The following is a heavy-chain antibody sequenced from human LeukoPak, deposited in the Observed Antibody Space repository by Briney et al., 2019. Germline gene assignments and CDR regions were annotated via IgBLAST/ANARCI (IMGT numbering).Heavy chain of an antibody. CDR1: GGSFRGYY. V-gene: IGHV4-34*01. CDR2: INHTGST. D-gene: IGHD1-26*01. J-gene: IGHJ4*02. Sequence: PSETLSLTFAVYGGSFRGYYWSWIRQPPGKGLEWIGDINHTGSTNYNPSLKSRVIISVDTSKHQFSLNLRSVTAADTSVYYCERSLVGASNFDYWGQGTLVTVCS. CDR3: ERSLVGASNFDY.